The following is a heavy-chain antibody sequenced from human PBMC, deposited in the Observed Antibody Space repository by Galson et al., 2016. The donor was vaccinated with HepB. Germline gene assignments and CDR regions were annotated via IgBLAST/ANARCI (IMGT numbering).Heavy chain of an antibody. CDR2: ISRGSSTI. CDR3: AREIPSRGKSDY. Sequence: SLRLSCAASGFTFSGYNMDWVRQAPGKGLEWVSYISRGSSTIYYADSVKGRFTISRDNAKNSLYLQMNSLRDEDTAVYYCAREIPSRGKSDYWGQGTLVTVSS. V-gene: IGHV3-48*02. CDR1: GFTFSGYN. D-gene: IGHD3-10*01. J-gene: IGHJ4*02.